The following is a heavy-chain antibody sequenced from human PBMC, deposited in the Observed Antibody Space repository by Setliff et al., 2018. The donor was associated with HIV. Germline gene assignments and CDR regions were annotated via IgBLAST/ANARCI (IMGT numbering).Heavy chain of an antibody. CDR2: IYYDGSTNFNPAT. Sequence: PSETLSLTCTVSGGSINSYYWSWIRQPPGKGLEWIGYIYYDGSTNFNPATNYNPSLKSRVTISLDTSKNHFSLRLSSVTAADTAVYYCARGSRGSSGWYAWFDPWGQGTLVT. CDR3: ARGSRGSSGWYAWFDP. J-gene: IGHJ5*02. CDR1: GGSINSYY. V-gene: IGHV4-59*12. D-gene: IGHD6-13*01.